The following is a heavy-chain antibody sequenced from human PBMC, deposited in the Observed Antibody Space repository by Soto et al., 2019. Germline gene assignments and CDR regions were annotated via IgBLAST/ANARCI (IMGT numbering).Heavy chain of an antibody. CDR2: VSGTGGSA. D-gene: IGHD4-17*01. CDR3: ARGSAYSDYDLEY. Sequence: GSLRLSCAASGFTFSSYAMTWVRQAPGKGLEWVSGVSGTGGSAYYADSVKGRCTISRDKYTNTVYLQMKSLSAEYTAAYYCARGSAYSDYDLEYWGQGTLVTVSS. J-gene: IGHJ4*02. CDR1: GFTFSSYA. V-gene: IGHV3-23*01.